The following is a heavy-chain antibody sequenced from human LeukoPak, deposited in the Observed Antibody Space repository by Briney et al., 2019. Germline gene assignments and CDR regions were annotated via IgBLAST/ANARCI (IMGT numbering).Heavy chain of an antibody. CDR1: GGTFSSYA. CDR3: ARPRSRVTIAFDI. J-gene: IGHJ3*02. D-gene: IGHD4-17*01. Sequence: ASVKVSCKASGGTFSSYAISWVRQAPGQGLEWMGGIIPIFGTANYAQKFQGRVTITTDESTSTAYMELSNLRSEDTAVYYCARPRSRVTIAFDIWGQGTMVTVSS. CDR2: IIPIFGTA. V-gene: IGHV1-69*05.